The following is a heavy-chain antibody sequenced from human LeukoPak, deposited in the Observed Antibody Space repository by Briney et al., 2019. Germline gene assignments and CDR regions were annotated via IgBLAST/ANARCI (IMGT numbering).Heavy chain of an antibody. V-gene: IGHV4-34*01. J-gene: IGHJ3*02. CDR2: INHSGST. CDR3: AREEAEGDFNI. CDR1: GGSFSGYY. D-gene: IGHD2-21*01. Sequence: SETLSLTCAVYGGSFSGYYWSWIRQPPGKGLEWIGEINHSGSTNYNPSLKSRVTISVDTSKNQFSLKLSSVTAADTAVYHCAREEAEGDFNIWGQGTMVTVSS.